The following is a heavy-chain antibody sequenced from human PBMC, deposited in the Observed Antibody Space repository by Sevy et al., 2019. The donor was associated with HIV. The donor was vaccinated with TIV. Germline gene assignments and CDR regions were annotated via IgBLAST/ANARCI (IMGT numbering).Heavy chain of an antibody. CDR1: GFPFSNYA. CDR3: AKRRVQSGLSGGGANFGMDV. V-gene: IGHV3-23*01. J-gene: IGHJ6*02. D-gene: IGHD2-8*02. CDR2: LIGGGSRT. Sequence: GGCLRLSCAASGFPFSNYAMSWVRQAPGKGLEWVSTLIGGGSRTYYADSVTGRFIVSRDNSRNTLYLQMNSLRAEDTAICYCAKRRVQSGLSGGGANFGMDVCGRGTTVTVSS.